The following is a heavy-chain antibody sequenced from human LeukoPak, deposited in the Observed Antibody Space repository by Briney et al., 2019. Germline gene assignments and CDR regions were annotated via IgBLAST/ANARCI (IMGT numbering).Heavy chain of an antibody. V-gene: IGHV3-74*01. J-gene: IGHJ6*02. CDR2: INSDGSST. D-gene: IGHD5-12*01. CDR1: GFTFSSYW. CDR3: ASGYEAYYYYYGMDV. Sequence: GGSLRLSCAASGFTFSSYWMHRVRQAPGKGLVWASRINSDGSSTSYADSVKGRFTISRDNAKNTLYLQMNSLRAEDTAVYYCASGYEAYYYYYGMDVWGQGTTVTVSS.